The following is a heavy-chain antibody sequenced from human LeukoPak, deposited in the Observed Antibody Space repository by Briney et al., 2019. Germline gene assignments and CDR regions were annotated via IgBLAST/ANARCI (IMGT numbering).Heavy chain of an antibody. Sequence: SQTLSLTCTVSGGSISSGSYYWSWIRQPAGKGLEWIGRIYTSGSTNYNPSLKSRVTISVDTSKNQFSLKLSSVTAADTAVYYCAREGHGDYWGQGTLVTVPS. CDR3: AREGHGDY. V-gene: IGHV4-61*02. J-gene: IGHJ4*02. CDR1: GGSISSGSYY. CDR2: IYTSGST.